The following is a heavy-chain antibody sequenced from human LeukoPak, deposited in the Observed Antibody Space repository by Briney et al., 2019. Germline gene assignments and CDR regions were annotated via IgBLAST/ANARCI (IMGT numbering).Heavy chain of an antibody. CDR2: ISGSGGNT. D-gene: IGHD2-2*01. V-gene: IGHV3-23*01. CDR1: GLTFSNYA. Sequence: GGSLRLSCAASGLTFSNYALSWVRQAPGMGLEWVSAISGSGGNTDYADSVEGRFTISRDNSKNMLYLQMNSLRAEDTAIYYCAKDLISSTNYYLDCWGQGTLVTVSS. J-gene: IGHJ4*02. CDR3: AKDLISSTNYYLDC.